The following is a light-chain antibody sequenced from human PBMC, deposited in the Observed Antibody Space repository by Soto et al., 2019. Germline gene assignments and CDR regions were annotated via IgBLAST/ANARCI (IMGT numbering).Light chain of an antibody. V-gene: IGKV1-6*01. Sequence: AVQITQSPSSVSASVGDRVTITCRASQGITNDLGWYQQKPGKAPKLLMYGASNLESGVPSRFSGSGSGTDFTLTISSLQPEDFATYYCLQDYNYPRTFGQGTKVDIK. CDR3: LQDYNYPRT. CDR2: GAS. J-gene: IGKJ1*01. CDR1: QGITND.